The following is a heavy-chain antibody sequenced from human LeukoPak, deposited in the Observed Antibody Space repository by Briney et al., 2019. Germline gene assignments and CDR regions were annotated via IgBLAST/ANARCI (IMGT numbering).Heavy chain of an antibody. V-gene: IGHV3-21*01. J-gene: IGHJ4*02. D-gene: IGHD4-23*01. CDR3: ARAKDYGGNSLDYYFDY. CDR1: GFTFSSYS. CDR2: ISSSSSHM. Sequence: GGSLRLSCAASGFTFSSYSMNWVRQAPGKGLEWVSSISSSSSHMYYADSVKGRFTISRENAKNSLYLQMNSLRAEDTAVYYCARAKDYGGNSLDYYFDYWGQGTLVTVSS.